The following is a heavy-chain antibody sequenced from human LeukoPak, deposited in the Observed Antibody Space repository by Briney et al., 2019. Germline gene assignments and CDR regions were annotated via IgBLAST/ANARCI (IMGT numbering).Heavy chain of an antibody. J-gene: IGHJ4*02. V-gene: IGHV4-59*08. CDR2: IYYSGST. CDR1: GGSISSYY. CDR3: ARGPLYYDFWSGSHVFDY. D-gene: IGHD3-3*01. Sequence: DPSETLSLTCTVSGGSISSYYWSWIRQPPGEGLEWIGYIYYSGSTNYNPSLKSRVTISVDTSKNQFSLKLSSVTAADTAVYYCARGPLYYDFWSGSHVFDYWGQGTLVTVSS.